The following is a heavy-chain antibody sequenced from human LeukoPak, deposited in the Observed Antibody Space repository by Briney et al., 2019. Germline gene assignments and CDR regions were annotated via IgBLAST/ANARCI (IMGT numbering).Heavy chain of an antibody. Sequence: SVKVSCKASGYTFTGYYMHWVRQAPGQGLEWMGGIIPIFGTANYAQKFQGRVTITADESTSTAYMELSSLRSEDTAVYYCARDPGVAPLDDAFDIWGQGTMVTVSS. CDR3: ARDPGVAPLDDAFDI. V-gene: IGHV1-69*13. J-gene: IGHJ3*02. D-gene: IGHD2-8*01. CDR2: IIPIFGTA. CDR1: GYTFTGYY.